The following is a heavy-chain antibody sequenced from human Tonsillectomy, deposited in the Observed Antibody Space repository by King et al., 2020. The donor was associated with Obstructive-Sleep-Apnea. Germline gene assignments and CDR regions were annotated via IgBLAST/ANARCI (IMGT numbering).Heavy chain of an antibody. D-gene: IGHD3-10*01. CDR1: GYTFTSYG. CDR2: ISAYNGNT. Sequence: IQLVQSGAEVKKPGASVKVSCKASGYTFTSYGISWVRQAPGQGLEWMGWISAYNGNTNYAQKLQGRVTMTTDTSTSTAYMELRSLRSDDTAVYYCARDLRLVRGDYYGMDVWGQGPAVTVSS. J-gene: IGHJ6*02. CDR3: ARDLRLVRGDYYGMDV. V-gene: IGHV1-18*01.